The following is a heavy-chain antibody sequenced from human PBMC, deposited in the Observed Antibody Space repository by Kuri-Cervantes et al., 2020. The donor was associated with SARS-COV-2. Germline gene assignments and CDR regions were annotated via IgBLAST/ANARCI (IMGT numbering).Heavy chain of an antibody. Sequence: LRLSCVVYGGSFSTYYWSWVRQPPGRGLEWIGYIYYSGSTYYNPSLKSRVTISVDTSKNQFSLKLSSVTAADTAVYYCARDRGKRIFGVVIINAFDIWGQGTMVTVSS. D-gene: IGHD3-3*01. J-gene: IGHJ3*02. CDR3: ARDRGKRIFGVVIINAFDI. CDR2: IYYSGST. V-gene: IGHV4-30-4*01. CDR1: GGSFSTYY.